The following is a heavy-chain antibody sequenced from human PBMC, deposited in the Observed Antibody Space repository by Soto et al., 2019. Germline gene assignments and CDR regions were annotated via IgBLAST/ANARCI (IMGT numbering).Heavy chain of an antibody. Sequence: ASVKVSCKASGYTFTSYYMHWVRQAPGQGLEWMGIISACDGSTNYAQKLQGRVTMTTDTSTSTAYMELRSLRSDDTAVYYCARDGVGGSGWYNSYYYYYMDVWGKGTTVTVSS. V-gene: IGHV1-46*01. CDR2: ISACDGST. D-gene: IGHD6-19*01. J-gene: IGHJ6*03. CDR1: GYTFTSYY. CDR3: ARDGVGGSGWYNSYYYYYMDV.